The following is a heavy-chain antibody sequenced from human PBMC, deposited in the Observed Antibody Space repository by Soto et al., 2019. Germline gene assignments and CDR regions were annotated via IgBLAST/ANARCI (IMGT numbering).Heavy chain of an antibody. CDR1: GFTFSSYA. CDR2: ISGSGGST. J-gene: IGHJ6*02. V-gene: IGHV3-23*01. D-gene: IGHD6-13*01. CDR3: AKVGYCSSWYPTPHYGMDV. Sequence: PGGSLRLSCAASGFTFSSYAMSWVRQAPGKGLEWVSAISGSGGSTYYADSVKGRFTISRDNSKNTLYLQMNSLRAEDTAVYYCAKVGYCSSWYPTPHYGMDVWGQGTTVTVSS.